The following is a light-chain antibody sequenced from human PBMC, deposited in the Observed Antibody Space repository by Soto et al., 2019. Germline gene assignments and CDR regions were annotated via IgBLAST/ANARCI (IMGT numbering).Light chain of an antibody. CDR2: GNT. CDR1: SSNIGAGYD. J-gene: IGLJ1*01. V-gene: IGLV1-40*01. Sequence: QSVLTQPPSVSGAPGQRVTISCTGSSSNIGAGYDVHWYQQLPGTAPKLLIYGNTNRPSGVPDRFSGSKSGTSASLAITGLQAEDEADYYCQSYDNRLYGSPYVFGTGTKVTVL. CDR3: QSYDNRLYGSPYV.